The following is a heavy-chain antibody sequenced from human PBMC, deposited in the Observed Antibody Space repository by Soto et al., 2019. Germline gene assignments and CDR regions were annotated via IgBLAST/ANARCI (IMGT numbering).Heavy chain of an antibody. J-gene: IGHJ4*02. CDR2: IYYTGST. Sequence: SETLSLTCTFSGGSISSGGYYWSWIRQHPGKGLEWIGYIYYTGSTYYNPSLKSRVTISVDTSKNQFSLKLSSVTAADTAVYYCARGLKYYGSGNTTFYYYFDYWGQGTLVTVSS. CDR1: GGSISSGGYY. CDR3: ARGLKYYGSGNTTFYYYFDY. D-gene: IGHD3-10*01. V-gene: IGHV4-31*03.